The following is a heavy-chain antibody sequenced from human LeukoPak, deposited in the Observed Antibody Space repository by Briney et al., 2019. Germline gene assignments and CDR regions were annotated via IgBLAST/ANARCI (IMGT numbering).Heavy chain of an antibody. J-gene: IGHJ4*02. CDR2: IWYDGSNK. Sequence: LPGGSLRLSCAASGFTFSSYGMPWVRQAPGKGLEWVAVIWYDGSNKYYADSVKGRFTISRDNSKNTLYLQMNSLRAEDTAVYYCAREGSSSSNFDYWGQGTLVTVSS. CDR3: AREGSSSSNFDY. CDR1: GFTFSSYG. D-gene: IGHD6-6*01. V-gene: IGHV3-33*01.